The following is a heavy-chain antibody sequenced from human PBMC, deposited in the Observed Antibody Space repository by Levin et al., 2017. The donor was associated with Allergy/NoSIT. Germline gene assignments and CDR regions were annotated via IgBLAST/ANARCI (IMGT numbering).Heavy chain of an antibody. Sequence: LSQTLSLTCSVSGGSISTNNYYWNWIRQPPGKGLEWIGSGFYNGNAFYNPSLKSRVTISVDTSKNHFSLKLNSVTAADTAMCYCARGSGVWRGVRSDSWGRGTLVTVSS. V-gene: IGHV4-39*02. CDR1: GGSISTNNYY. CDR2: GFYNGNA. J-gene: IGHJ4*02. D-gene: IGHD3-3*01. CDR3: ARGSGVWRGVRSDS.